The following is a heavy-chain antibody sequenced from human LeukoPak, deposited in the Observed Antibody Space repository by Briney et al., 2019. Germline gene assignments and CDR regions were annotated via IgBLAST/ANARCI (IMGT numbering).Heavy chain of an antibody. CDR2: MNPNSGNT. D-gene: IGHD3-3*01. V-gene: IGHV1-8*03. CDR3: ARGSEFLEWLIAFDI. CDR1: GYTFTSYD. Sequence: GASVKVSCKASGYTFTSYDIKWVRQATGQGLEWMGWMNPNSGNTGYAQKFQGRVTITRNTSISTAYMELSSLRSEDTAVYYCARGSEFLEWLIAFDIWGQGTMVTVSS. J-gene: IGHJ3*02.